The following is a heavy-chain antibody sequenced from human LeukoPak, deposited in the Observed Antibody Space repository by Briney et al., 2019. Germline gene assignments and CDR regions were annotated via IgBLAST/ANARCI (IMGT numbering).Heavy chain of an antibody. CDR2: ISYDGSNK. D-gene: IGHD6-19*01. Sequence: GGSLRLSCAASGFTFSSYGMHWVRQAPGKGLEWVAVISYDGSNKYYADSVKGRFTISRDNSKNTLYLQMNSLRAEDTAVYYCAKSRKWLVLDYWGQGTLVTVSS. V-gene: IGHV3-30*18. CDR3: AKSRKWLVLDY. J-gene: IGHJ4*02. CDR1: GFTFSSYG.